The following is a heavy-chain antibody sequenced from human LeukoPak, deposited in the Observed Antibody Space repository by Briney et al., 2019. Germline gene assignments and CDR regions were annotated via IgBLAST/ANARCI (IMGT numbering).Heavy chain of an antibody. CDR2: ISYDGSNK. CDR3: ARGLTGTTPGLDY. Sequence: GRSLRLSCAASGFTFSRYAMHWVRQAPGKGLEWVAVISYDGSNKYYADSVKGRFTISRDNSKSTLYLQMNSLRAEDTAVYYCARGLTGTTPGLDYWGQGTLVTVSS. CDR1: GFTFSRYA. J-gene: IGHJ4*02. V-gene: IGHV3-30*01. D-gene: IGHD1-7*01.